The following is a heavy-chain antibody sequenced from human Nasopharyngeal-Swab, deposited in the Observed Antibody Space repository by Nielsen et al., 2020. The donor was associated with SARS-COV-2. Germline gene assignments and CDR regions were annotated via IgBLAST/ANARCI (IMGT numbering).Heavy chain of an antibody. D-gene: IGHD3-9*01. V-gene: IGHV4-34*01. CDR2: INHSGST. Sequence: SETLSLTCAVYGGSFSGYYWSWIRQPPGKGLEWIGEINHSGSTNYNPSLKSRVTISVDTSKNQFSLKLSSVTAADTAVYYCARGRYYGILTGYYYFDYWGQGTLVTVSS. CDR1: GGSFSGYY. J-gene: IGHJ4*02. CDR3: ARGRYYGILTGYYYFDY.